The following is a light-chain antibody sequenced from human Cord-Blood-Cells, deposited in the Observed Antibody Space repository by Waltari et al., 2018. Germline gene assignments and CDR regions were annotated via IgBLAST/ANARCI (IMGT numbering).Light chain of an antibody. CDR2: AAS. J-gene: IGKJ3*01. Sequence: DIQMTQSPSSLSASVGDRVTITCRASKSISSYLNWYQQKPGKAPKLLIYAASSLQSGVPSRFSGSGSGTDFNLTSSSLQPEDFATYYCQQSYSTPCTFGPGTKVDIE. CDR1: KSISSY. V-gene: IGKV1-39*01. CDR3: QQSYSTPCT.